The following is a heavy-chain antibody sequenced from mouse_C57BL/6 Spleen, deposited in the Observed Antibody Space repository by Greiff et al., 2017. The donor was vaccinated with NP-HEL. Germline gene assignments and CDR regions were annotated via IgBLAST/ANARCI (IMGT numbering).Heavy chain of an antibody. J-gene: IGHJ4*01. Sequence: QVQLQQSGAELVRPGTSVKMSCKASGYTFTNYWIGWAKQRPGHGLEWIGDIYPGGGYTNYNEKFKGTATLTADKSSSTAYMQFSSLTSEDSAIYYCASGSSHAMDYWGQGTSVTVSS. V-gene: IGHV1-63*01. D-gene: IGHD1-1*01. CDR3: ASGSSHAMDY. CDR1: GYTFTNYW. CDR2: IYPGGGYT.